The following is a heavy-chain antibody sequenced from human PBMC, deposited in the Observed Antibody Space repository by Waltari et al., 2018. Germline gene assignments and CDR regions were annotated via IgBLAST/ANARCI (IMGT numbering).Heavy chain of an antibody. CDR1: GGSIRSYY. CDR3: AREAMITFGGVIAPYYYYYMDV. J-gene: IGHJ6*03. Sequence: QVQLQESGPGLVKPSETLSLTCTVSGGSIRSYYWSWIRQPAGKGLEWIVRIYTSGSTNYNPSLKSRVTMSVDTSKNQFSLKLSSVTAADTAVYYCAREAMITFGGVIAPYYYYYMDVWGKGTTVTVSS. V-gene: IGHV4-4*07. CDR2: IYTSGST. D-gene: IGHD3-16*02.